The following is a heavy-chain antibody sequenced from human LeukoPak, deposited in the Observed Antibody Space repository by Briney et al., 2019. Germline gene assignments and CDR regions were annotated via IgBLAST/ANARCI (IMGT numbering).Heavy chain of an antibody. CDR3: ASKTYYYGSGSYYRKVTQPDY. D-gene: IGHD3-10*01. Sequence: SETLSLTCTVSGGSISSYYWSWIRQPPGKGLEWIGYIYTSGSTNCNPSLKSRVTISVDTSKNQFSLKLSSVTAADTAVYYCASKTYYYGSGSYYRKVTQPDYWGQGTLVTVSS. CDR2: IYTSGST. V-gene: IGHV4-4*09. J-gene: IGHJ4*02. CDR1: GGSISSYY.